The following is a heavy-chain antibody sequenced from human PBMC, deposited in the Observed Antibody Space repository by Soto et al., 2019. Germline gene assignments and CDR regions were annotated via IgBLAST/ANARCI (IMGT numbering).Heavy chain of an antibody. CDR3: ARAPSFGVVSIPLDF. J-gene: IGHJ4*02. V-gene: IGHV1-46*01. D-gene: IGHD3-3*01. CDR2: INPSGGYT. Sequence: ASVKVSCKASGYTFTNYFMHWVRQAPGQGLEWMGIINPSGGYTTYAQKFQGRMTLTRETSTSTVYMEVTSLRSEDTAVYYCARAPSFGVVSIPLDFWGQGTLVTVSS. CDR1: GYTFTNYF.